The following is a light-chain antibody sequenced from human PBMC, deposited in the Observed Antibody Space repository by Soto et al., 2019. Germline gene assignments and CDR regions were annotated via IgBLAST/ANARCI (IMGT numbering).Light chain of an antibody. CDR1: QGINSW. J-gene: IGKJ1*01. CDR3: QQAKSFPWT. Sequence: MRMSRSPSSGSGSTIGIGAVTGLASQGINSWLAWYQQKPGKAPKLLIYAASNLQSGVPSRFSGSGSGTDFTLTISSLQPEDFATYYCQQAKSFPWTFGQVTKVDI. CDR2: AAS. V-gene: IGKV1-12*01.